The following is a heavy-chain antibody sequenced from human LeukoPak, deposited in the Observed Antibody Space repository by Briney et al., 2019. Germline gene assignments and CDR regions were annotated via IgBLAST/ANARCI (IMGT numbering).Heavy chain of an antibody. CDR1: GFTFSTYA. V-gene: IGHV3-23*01. J-gene: IGHJ4*02. D-gene: IGHD5-18*01. CDR3: AKDREYSFFDY. Sequence: GGSLRLSCAASGFTFSTYAMSWVRQAPGKGLEWVSAISGSGGSTDYADSVKGRFTISRDNSKNTLYLQMNSLRAEDTAVYYCAKDREYSFFDYWGQGTLVTVSS. CDR2: ISGSGGST.